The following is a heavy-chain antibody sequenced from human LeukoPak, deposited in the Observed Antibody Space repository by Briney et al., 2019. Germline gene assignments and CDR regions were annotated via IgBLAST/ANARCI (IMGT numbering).Heavy chain of an antibody. D-gene: IGHD3-3*01. V-gene: IGHV4-38-2*02. CDR1: GYSISSGYY. J-gene: IGHJ4*02. CDR2: IYHSGST. CDR3: ARDSFDFWSGNPPHDC. Sequence: SETLSLTCTVSGYSISSGYYWGWIRQPPGKGLEWIGSIYHSGSTYYNPSLKSRVTISVDTSKNQFSLKLSSVTAADTAVYYCARDSFDFWSGNPPHDCWGQGTLVTVSS.